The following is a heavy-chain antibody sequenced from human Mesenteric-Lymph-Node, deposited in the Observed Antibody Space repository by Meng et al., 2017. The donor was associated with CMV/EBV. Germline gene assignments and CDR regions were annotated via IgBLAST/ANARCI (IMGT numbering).Heavy chain of an antibody. V-gene: IGHV1-69*10. J-gene: IGHJ6*02. CDR3: ARGPLWDILTGSYYYYYGMDV. D-gene: IGHD3-9*01. Sequence: SVKVSCKASGGTFTSYAISWVRQAPGQGLEWMGGIIPILDIANYAQKFQGRVTITADKPTSTAYMELSSLRSDDTAVYYCARGPLWDILTGSYYYYYGMDVWGQGTTVTVSS. CDR1: GGTFTSYA. CDR2: IIPILDIA.